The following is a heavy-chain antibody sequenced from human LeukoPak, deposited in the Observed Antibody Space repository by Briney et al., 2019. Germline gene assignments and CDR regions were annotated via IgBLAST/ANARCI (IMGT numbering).Heavy chain of an antibody. CDR1: GGTYNNYA. Sequence: SVKVSCKASGGTYNNYAITWVRQAPGQGLEWVGGILPVFGTSNYAQRLQGRVTITADESTGTTYMELSSLRAEDTAVYYCARDHRGFYYGSGNYYYLDVWGKGTTVTVSS. D-gene: IGHD3-10*01. J-gene: IGHJ6*03. CDR2: ILPVFGTS. CDR3: ARDHRGFYYGSGNYYYLDV. V-gene: IGHV1-69*13.